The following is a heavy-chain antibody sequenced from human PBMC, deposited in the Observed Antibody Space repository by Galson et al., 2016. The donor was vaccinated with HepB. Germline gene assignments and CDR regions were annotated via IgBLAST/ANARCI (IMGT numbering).Heavy chain of an antibody. J-gene: IGHJ6*02. CDR3: ARTPPGDYYYAMDV. V-gene: IGHV4-34*01. CDR2: VTETGRT. CDR1: GGSISGYY. Sequence: ETLSLTCAVYGGSISGYYWSWIRQPPGKGLEWIGEVTETGRTNDNPSLKSRVTVSLATSKDRFSPRLTSVTAADTAVYYCARTPPGDYYYAMDVWGEGTTVIV.